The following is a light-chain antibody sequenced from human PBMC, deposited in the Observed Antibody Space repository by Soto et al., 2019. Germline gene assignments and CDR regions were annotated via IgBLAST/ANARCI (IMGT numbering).Light chain of an antibody. Sequence: ETLMTQSPATLSVSPGERATLSCRASQSVNNNLAWYKQKRGQAPRVLSYGAPTRATGIPARFTGSGSGTEFILTITSLQSEDSAVYYCQYYNNWPPTWPFGQGTKVDIK. CDR2: GAP. J-gene: IGKJ1*01. CDR1: QSVNNN. V-gene: IGKV3-15*01. CDR3: QYYNNWPPTWP.